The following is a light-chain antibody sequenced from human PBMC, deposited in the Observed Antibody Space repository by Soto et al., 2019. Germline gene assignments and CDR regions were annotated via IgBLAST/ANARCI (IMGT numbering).Light chain of an antibody. Sequence: QAALTQPASVCGSPGQSITISCTGTSSDVGGYNYVSWYQQHPGKAPKLMIYDVSNRPSGVSNRFSGSKSGNTASLTISGLQAEDEADYYCSPYTSSSTLGVFGTGTKLTVL. V-gene: IGLV2-14*01. CDR2: DVS. J-gene: IGLJ1*01. CDR3: SPYTSSSTLGV. CDR1: SSDVGGYNY.